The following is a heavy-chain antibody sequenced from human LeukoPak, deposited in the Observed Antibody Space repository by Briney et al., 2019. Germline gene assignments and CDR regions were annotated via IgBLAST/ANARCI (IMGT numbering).Heavy chain of an antibody. CDR3: ARDRAVGGLRFLEWFSYYFDY. Sequence: SETLSLTCSVYGGSFSDYYWSWIRQPPGKGLEWIAEINHSGSTNYNPSLKSRVTISVDTSKNQFSLKLSSVTAADTAVYYCARDRAVGGLRFLEWFSYYFDYWGQGTLVTVSS. CDR2: INHSGST. V-gene: IGHV4-34*01. CDR1: GGSFSDYY. D-gene: IGHD3-3*01. J-gene: IGHJ4*02.